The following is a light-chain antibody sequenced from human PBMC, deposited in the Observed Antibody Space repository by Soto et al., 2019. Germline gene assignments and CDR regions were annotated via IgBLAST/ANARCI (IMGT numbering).Light chain of an antibody. CDR1: QSIGSNY. Sequence: EIVLTQSPGTLSLSPGERATLSCRASQSIGSNYLAWYQQKPGQAPRLLISGASRRATGIPDRFSGSGSGTDFTLTISRLEPEDFALYYCQQYGTAPRTFGQGTRLEI. CDR3: QQYGTAPRT. V-gene: IGKV3-20*01. CDR2: GAS. J-gene: IGKJ5*01.